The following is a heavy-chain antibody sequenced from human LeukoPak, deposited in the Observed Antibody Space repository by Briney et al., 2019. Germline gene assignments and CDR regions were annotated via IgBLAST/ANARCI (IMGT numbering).Heavy chain of an antibody. J-gene: IGHJ5*02. V-gene: IGHV3-21*01. CDR2: ISSSSSYI. CDR3: ARSYYDILTGLNWFAP. Sequence: PGGSLRLSCAASGFTFSSYSMNWVRQAPGKGLEWVSSISSSSSYIYYADSVKGRFTISRDNAKNSLYLQMNSLRAEDTAVYYCARSYYDILTGLNWFAPWGQGTLVTVSS. CDR1: GFTFSSYS. D-gene: IGHD3-9*01.